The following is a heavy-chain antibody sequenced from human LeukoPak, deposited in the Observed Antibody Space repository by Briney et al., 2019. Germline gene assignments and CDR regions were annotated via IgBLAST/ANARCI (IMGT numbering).Heavy chain of an antibody. CDR2: INHSGTT. Sequence: SETLSLTCAVYGGSFSGYYWSWIRQPPGKGLEWIGEINHSGTTNYNPSLKSRVTISVDKSKNQFSLRLSSVTAADTAVYFCARDLGTAGRPNDYWGQGTLVIVSS. CDR1: GGSFSGYY. V-gene: IGHV4-34*01. D-gene: IGHD2-21*02. CDR3: ARDLGTAGRPNDY. J-gene: IGHJ4*02.